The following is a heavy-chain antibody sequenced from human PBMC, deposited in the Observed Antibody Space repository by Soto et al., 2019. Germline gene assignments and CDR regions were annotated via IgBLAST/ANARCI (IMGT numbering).Heavy chain of an antibody. D-gene: IGHD3-9*01. CDR2: ISTSSSAI. V-gene: IGHV3-21*06. CDR1: GFAFRSYG. Sequence: PGGSLRRSCVASGFAFRSYGMNWVRQAPGKGLEWVSSISTSSSAIYYTDSVKGRFTISRDNARNSLYLQMKSLRAEDTAVYFCARDGADYDILTGYYDYYYHGMDVWGQGTTVTVSS. J-gene: IGHJ6*02. CDR3: ARDGADYDILTGYYDYYYHGMDV.